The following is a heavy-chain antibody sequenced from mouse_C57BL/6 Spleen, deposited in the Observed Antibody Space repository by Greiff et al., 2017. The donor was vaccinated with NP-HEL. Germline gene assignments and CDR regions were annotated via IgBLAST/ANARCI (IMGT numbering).Heavy chain of an antibody. CDR1: GYTFTSYG. J-gene: IGHJ4*01. Sequence: VQLQESGAELARPGASVKLSCKASGYTFTSYGISWVKQRTGQGLEWIGEIYPRSGNTYYNEKFKGKATLTADKSSSTACMELRSLTSEDSAVYFCAREGDYDVGGGNYYAMDYWGQGTSVTVSS. CDR3: AREGDYDVGGGNYYAMDY. V-gene: IGHV1-81*01. D-gene: IGHD2-4*01. CDR2: IYPRSGNT.